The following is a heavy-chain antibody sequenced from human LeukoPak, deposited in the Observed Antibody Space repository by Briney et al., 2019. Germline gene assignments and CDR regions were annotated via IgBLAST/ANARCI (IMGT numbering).Heavy chain of an antibody. J-gene: IGHJ4*02. V-gene: IGHV3-11*04. CDR1: GFTFSNAW. Sequence: PGGSLRLSCAASGFTFSNAWMSWVCQAPGKGLEWVSYISSSGSTISYADSVKGRFTVSRDNAKNSLYLQMNSLRAEDTAVYYCARSILPAANAIDYWGQGTLVTVSS. CDR3: ARSILPAANAIDY. CDR2: ISSSGSTI. D-gene: IGHD2-2*01.